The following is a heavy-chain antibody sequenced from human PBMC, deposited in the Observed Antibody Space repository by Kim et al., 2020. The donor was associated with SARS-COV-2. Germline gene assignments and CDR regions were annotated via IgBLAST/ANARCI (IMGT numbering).Heavy chain of an antibody. CDR2: IIPIFGTA. CDR3: ARTGWYSSSSTVSAVPYYYYGMDV. Sequence: SVKVSCKASGGTFSSYAISWVRQAPGQGLEWMGGIIPIFGTANYAQKFQGRVTITADESTSTAYMELSSLRSEDTAVYYCARTGWYSSSSTVSAVPYYYYGMDVGGQGPTVTVSS. CDR1: GGTFSSYA. V-gene: IGHV1-69*13. D-gene: IGHD6-6*01. J-gene: IGHJ6*02.